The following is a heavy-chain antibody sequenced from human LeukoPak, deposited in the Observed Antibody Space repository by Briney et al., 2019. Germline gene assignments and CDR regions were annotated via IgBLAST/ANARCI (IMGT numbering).Heavy chain of an antibody. Sequence: GGSLRLSCAASGFTFSSYAMSWVRQAPGKGLEWVSSSSSSSSYIYYADSVKGRFTISRDNAKNSLYLQMNSLRAEDTAVYYCARASEDIVVVPAANYWYFDLWGRGTLVTVSS. D-gene: IGHD2-2*01. J-gene: IGHJ2*01. V-gene: IGHV3-21*01. CDR2: SSSSSSYI. CDR3: ARASEDIVVVPAANYWYFDL. CDR1: GFTFSSYA.